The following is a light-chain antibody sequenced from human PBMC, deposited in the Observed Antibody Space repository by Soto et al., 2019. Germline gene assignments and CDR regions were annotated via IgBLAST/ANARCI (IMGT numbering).Light chain of an antibody. J-gene: IGLJ3*02. Sequence: QSALTQPASVSGSPGQSIAISCTGTSSDVGGYNYVSWYQQHPGKAPKLMIYKVSNRPSGVSNRFSGSKSGNTASLTISGIQAEDEADYYCSSYTSSSNWVFGGGTKLTVL. CDR2: KVS. V-gene: IGLV2-14*01. CDR3: SSYTSSSNWV. CDR1: SSDVGGYNY.